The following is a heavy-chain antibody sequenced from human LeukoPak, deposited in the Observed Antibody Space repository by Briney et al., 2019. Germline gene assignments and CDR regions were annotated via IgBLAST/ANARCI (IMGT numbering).Heavy chain of an antibody. CDR3: VIYKRASGHYHFDH. D-gene: IGHD2-15*01. CDR2: IYYSGST. J-gene: IGHJ4*01. CDR1: GVSISTYY. V-gene: IGHV4-59*01. Sequence: SETLSLTCTVSGVSISTYYWTWIRQTPGKGLEWIGYIYYSGSTNFNPSLKSRVTMSVDTSKSQFSLKLSSVTAADTALYYCVIYKRASGHYHFDHWGQGTLVTVSS.